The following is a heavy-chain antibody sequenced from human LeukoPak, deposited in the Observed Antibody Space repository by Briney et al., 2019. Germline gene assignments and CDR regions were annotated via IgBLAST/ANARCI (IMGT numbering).Heavy chain of an antibody. J-gene: IGHJ4*02. CDR2: VSSDGRNK. V-gene: IGHV3-30*18. CDR1: GFIFSSYG. D-gene: IGHD6-13*01. Sequence: GGSLRLSCAASGFIFSSYGMHWVRQAPGKGLEWVAVVSSDGRNKYYADSVKGRFTISRDNSENTLYLQMNSLRVEDTAVYYCAKDGVYRGSSSWFDYWGQGTLVTVSS. CDR3: AKDGVYRGSSSWFDY.